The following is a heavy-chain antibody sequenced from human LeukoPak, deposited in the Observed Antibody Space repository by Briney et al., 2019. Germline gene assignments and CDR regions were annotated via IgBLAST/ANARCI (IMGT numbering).Heavy chain of an antibody. D-gene: IGHD6-19*01. J-gene: IGHJ4*02. V-gene: IGHV4-59*01. CDR3: AREIAVAGIIFDY. Sequence: SETLSLTCTVSGDSISTYFWTWIRQPPGKGLEWIGYISDSGSTDYYPSLKSRVTLSLDTSKNRFSLKLTSVTAADTAVYYCAREIAVAGIIFDYWGQGTLVTVSS. CDR1: GDSISTYF. CDR2: ISDSGST.